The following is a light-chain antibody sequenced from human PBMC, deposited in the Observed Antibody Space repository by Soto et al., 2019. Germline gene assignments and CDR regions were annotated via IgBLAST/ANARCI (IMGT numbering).Light chain of an antibody. Sequence: QSVLTQPPSASGTPGRRVTISCSGSSSNIGSNTVNWYQQLPGTAPKLLIYSNNQRPSGVPDRFSGSKSGTSASLAISGLQSEDEADYYCAGWDASLNGYVFGTGTKVTVL. V-gene: IGLV1-44*01. CDR3: AGWDASLNGYV. J-gene: IGLJ1*01. CDR1: SSNIGSNT. CDR2: SNN.